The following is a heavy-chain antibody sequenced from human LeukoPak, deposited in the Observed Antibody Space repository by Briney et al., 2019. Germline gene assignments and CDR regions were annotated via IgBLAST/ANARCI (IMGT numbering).Heavy chain of an antibody. CDR1: GYTFTSYG. J-gene: IGHJ5*02. D-gene: IGHD6-6*01. CDR2: ISAYNGNT. CDR3: ARDQDPEYSSSWNWFDP. V-gene: IGHV1-18*01. Sequence: GASVKVSCKASGYTFTSYGISWVRQAPGQGLEWMGWISAYNGNTNYAQKLQGRVTMTTDTSTSTAYMELRSLRSDDTAVYYCARDQDPEYSSSWNWFDPWGQGTLVTVSS.